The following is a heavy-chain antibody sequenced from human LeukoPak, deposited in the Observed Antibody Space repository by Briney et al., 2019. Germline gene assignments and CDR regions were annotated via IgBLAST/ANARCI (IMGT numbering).Heavy chain of an antibody. Sequence: GGSLRLSCAASGFSFSTYAMNWVRQAPGKGLEWVSAISGSDDSTYYAESVKGRFTISGDNSKNTLLLQMNSLRVEDTAVYYCAKFACTSTSCYNNFWGQGTLVTVSS. CDR1: GFSFSTYA. V-gene: IGHV3-23*01. J-gene: IGHJ1*01. CDR3: AKFACTSTSCYNNF. CDR2: ISGSDDST. D-gene: IGHD2-2*02.